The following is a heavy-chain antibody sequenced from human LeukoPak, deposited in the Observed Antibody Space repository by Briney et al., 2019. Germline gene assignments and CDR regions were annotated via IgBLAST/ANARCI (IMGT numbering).Heavy chain of an antibody. V-gene: IGHV1-2*02. CDR3: SREDY. CDR1: RYTFTGYY. Sequence: GASVKVSCQASRYTFTGYYLHWVRQAAGQGLEWVGWINPNSGGTNYAQKFQGRVTMTRDTSITTVYMELSRLRSDDTAVYYCSREDYWGQGTLVTVSS. CDR2: INPNSGGT. J-gene: IGHJ4*02.